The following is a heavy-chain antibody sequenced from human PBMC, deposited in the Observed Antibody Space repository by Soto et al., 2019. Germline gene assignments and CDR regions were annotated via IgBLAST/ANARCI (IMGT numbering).Heavy chain of an antibody. V-gene: IGHV3-53*01. Sequence: EVQLVESGGGLIQPGGSLRLSCAVSGFTVSNNYMSWVRQAPGKGLEGVSVIYSGGYTAYGDSVKGRFTISRDNSKNTLFLKMTALGADATPVFFWAPTPGGGGYWGQGTLVTVSS. J-gene: IGHJ4*02. D-gene: IGHD3-10*01. CDR1: GFTVSNNY. CDR2: IYSGGYT. CDR3: APTPGGGGY.